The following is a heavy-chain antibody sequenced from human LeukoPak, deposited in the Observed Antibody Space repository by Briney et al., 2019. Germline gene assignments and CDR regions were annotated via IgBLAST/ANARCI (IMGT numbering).Heavy chain of an antibody. J-gene: IGHJ3*02. D-gene: IGHD6-19*01. CDR1: GLTLRNAW. V-gene: IGHV3-15*01. CDR3: TTDKPIAVADYDAFDI. Sequence: GGPLRLSCAASGLTLRNAWMSWVRKAPGKGLEWFGRIKSKTDGGTTDYAAPVKGRFTISRDDSKNTLYLQMNSLKTEDTAVYYCTTDKPIAVADYDAFDIWGQGTMVTVSS. CDR2: IKSKTDGGTT.